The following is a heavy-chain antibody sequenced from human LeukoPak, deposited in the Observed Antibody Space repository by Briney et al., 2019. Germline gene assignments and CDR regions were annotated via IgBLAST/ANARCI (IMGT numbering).Heavy chain of an antibody. V-gene: IGHV3-23*01. J-gene: IGHJ4*02. CDR2: ISGSGGST. Sequence: GGSLRLSCAASGFTFSSYAMTWVRQAPGKGLEWVSAISGSGGSTYYADSVKGRFTISRDNAKNSLYLQMNSLRAEDTAVYYCARDVWQQLMDWGQGTLVTVSS. CDR1: GFTFSSYA. D-gene: IGHD6-13*01. CDR3: ARDVWQQLMD.